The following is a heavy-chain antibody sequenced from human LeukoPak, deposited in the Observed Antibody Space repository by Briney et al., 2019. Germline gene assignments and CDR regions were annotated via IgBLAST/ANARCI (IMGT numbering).Heavy chain of an antibody. J-gene: IGHJ5*02. D-gene: IGHD3-10*01. V-gene: IGHV3-30*18. CDR1: GFTFSSYG. CDR3: TKEELGSGSSFSGWFDP. CDR2: ISYDGSVQ. Sequence: PGRSLRLSCAASGFTFSSYGMHWVRQAPGEGLGWVGVISYDGSVQYYADSVKGRVTISRDNSKNTLYLHMSGLRADDTAVYYCTKEELGSGSSFSGWFDPWGQGTLVTVSS.